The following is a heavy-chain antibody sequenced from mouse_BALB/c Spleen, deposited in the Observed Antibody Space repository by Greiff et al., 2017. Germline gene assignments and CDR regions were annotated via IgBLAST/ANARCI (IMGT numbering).Heavy chain of an antibody. CDR1: GFSLTSYG. D-gene: IGHD1-1*01. J-gene: IGHJ2*01. V-gene: IGHV2-9*02. CDR3: AREGLRWEYFDY. Sequence: VHLVESGPGLVAPSQSLSITCTVSGFSLTSYGVHWVRQPPGKGLEWLGVIWAGGSTNYNSALMSRLSISKDNSKSQVFLKMNSLQTDDTAMYYCAREGLRWEYFDYWGQGTTLTVSS. CDR2: IWAGGST.